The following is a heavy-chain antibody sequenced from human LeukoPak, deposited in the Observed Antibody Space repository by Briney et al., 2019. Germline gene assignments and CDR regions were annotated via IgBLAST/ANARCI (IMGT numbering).Heavy chain of an antibody. CDR2: IYYSGST. CDR3: ARSQRLDYDYFDY. D-gene: IGHD3-16*01. V-gene: IGHV4-59*01. J-gene: IGHJ4*02. Sequence: SETLSLTCTVSGGSISSYYWSWIRQPPGKGLEGSGYIYYSGSTNYNPSLKSRVTISVDTSKNQFSLKLSSVTAADTAVYYCARSQRLDYDYFDYWGQGTLVTVSS. CDR1: GGSISSYY.